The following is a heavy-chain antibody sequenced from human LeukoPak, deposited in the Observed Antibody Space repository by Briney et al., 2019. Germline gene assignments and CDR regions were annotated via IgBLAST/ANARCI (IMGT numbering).Heavy chain of an antibody. V-gene: IGHV3-23*01. CDR1: GFTFSSYS. Sequence: GGSLRLSCVASGFTFSSYSVNWVRQAPGKGLECVSTISADGGSTYYPDSVKGRFTISRDNSKNTLYLQMNNLRAEDTALYYCAKSPSLQAFDVWGQGTMVSVSS. J-gene: IGHJ3*01. CDR2: ISADGGST. CDR3: AKSPSLQAFDV.